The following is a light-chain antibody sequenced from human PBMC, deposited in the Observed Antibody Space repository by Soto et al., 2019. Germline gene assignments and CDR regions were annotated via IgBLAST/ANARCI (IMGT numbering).Light chain of an antibody. CDR3: QQYNNWPPYP. CDR1: QSVSSK. Sequence: EIVMTQSPATLSVSPGERATLSCRASQSVSSKLAWYQQKPGQAPRLLLYGASTRATGIPARFSGSGSGTNFTLTISSLQSEDFAVYYCQQYNNWPPYPFGQGTKLASK. CDR2: GAS. V-gene: IGKV3-15*01. J-gene: IGKJ2*01.